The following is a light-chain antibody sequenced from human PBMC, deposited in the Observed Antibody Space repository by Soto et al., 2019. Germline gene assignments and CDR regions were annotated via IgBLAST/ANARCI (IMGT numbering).Light chain of an antibody. CDR2: DAS. CDR3: QQYDNLPIT. J-gene: IGKJ5*01. CDR1: QDISNY. V-gene: IGKV1-33*01. Sequence: DIQMNKSPSSLSATVGDRVTITCQASQDISNYLNWYQQKPGKAPKLLIYDASNLETGVPSRFSGSGSGTDFTFTISSLQPEDIATYYCQQYDNLPITFGHGTRLEIK.